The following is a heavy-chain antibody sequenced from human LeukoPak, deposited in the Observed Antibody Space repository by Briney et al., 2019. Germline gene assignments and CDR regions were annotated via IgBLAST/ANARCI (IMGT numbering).Heavy chain of an antibody. CDR1: GFTFSSYS. J-gene: IGHJ4*02. D-gene: IGHD3-3*01. CDR2: ISSSSSYI. Sequence: KSGGSLRLSCAASGFTFSSYSMNWVRQAPGKGLEWVSSISSSSSYIYYADSVKGRFTISRDNAKNSLYLQMNSLRAEDTAVYYCARDLNYDFWSGYYPTQYYFDYWGQGTLVTVSS. CDR3: ARDLNYDFWSGYYPTQYYFDY. V-gene: IGHV3-21*01.